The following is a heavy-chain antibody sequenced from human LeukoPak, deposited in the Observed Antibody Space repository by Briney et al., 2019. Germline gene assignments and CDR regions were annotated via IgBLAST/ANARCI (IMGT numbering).Heavy chain of an antibody. CDR2: INTSGGST. V-gene: IGHV1-46*01. J-gene: IGHJ3*02. Sequence: ASVRVSCKASGYTFTDYYMHWVRQAPGQGLEWMGIINTSGGSTSYAQKFQGRVTMTRDTSTSTVYMELSSLRSEDTAVYYCAGSGYDYGDDAFDIWGQGTMVTVSS. CDR3: AGSGYDYGDDAFDI. CDR1: GYTFTDYY. D-gene: IGHD5-12*01.